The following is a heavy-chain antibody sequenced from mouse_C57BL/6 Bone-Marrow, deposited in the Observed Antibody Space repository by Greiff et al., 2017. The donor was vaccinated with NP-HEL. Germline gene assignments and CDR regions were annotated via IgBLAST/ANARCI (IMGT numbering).Heavy chain of an antibody. V-gene: IGHV1-78*01. CDR2: IFPSDGST. J-gene: IGHJ4*01. CDR3: ARRGLRQGAMDY. D-gene: IGHD2-4*01. CDR1: GFTFTDYT. Sequence: VQLQQSDAELVKPGASVKISCKVSGFTFTDYTIHWMKQRPEQGLEWIGYIFPSDGSTKYNEKFKGKATLTADKSSSTTYMQLNSLTSEDSAVYYCARRGLRQGAMDYWGQGTSVTVSS.